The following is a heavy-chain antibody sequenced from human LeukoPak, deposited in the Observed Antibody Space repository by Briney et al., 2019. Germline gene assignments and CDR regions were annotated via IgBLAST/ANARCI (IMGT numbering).Heavy chain of an antibody. D-gene: IGHD3-22*01. J-gene: IGHJ4*02. CDR3: ARDTTYDSSGYCDY. CDR1: GFTFSDYY. V-gene: IGHV3-11*01. CDR2: ISSSGSTI. Sequence: GGSLRLSCAASGFTFSDYYMSWIRQAPGKGLEWVSYISSSGSTIYYADSGKGRFTISRDNAKNSLYLQMNSLRAEDTAVYYCARDTTYDSSGYCDYWGQGTLVTVSS.